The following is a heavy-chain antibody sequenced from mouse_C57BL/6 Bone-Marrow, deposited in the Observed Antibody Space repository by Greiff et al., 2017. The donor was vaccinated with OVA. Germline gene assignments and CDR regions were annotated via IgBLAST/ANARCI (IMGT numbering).Heavy chain of an antibody. CDR3: ARNGYYSNSRYWYFDV. V-gene: IGHV2-2*01. Sequence: QVQLQQSGPGLVQPSQSLSITCTVSGFSLTSYGVHWVRQSPGKGLEWLGVIWSGGSTDYNAAFISRLSISKDNSKSQVFFKMNSLQADDTAIYYCARNGYYSNSRYWYFDVWGTGTTVTVSS. J-gene: IGHJ1*03. D-gene: IGHD2-5*01. CDR2: IWSGGST. CDR1: GFSLTSYG.